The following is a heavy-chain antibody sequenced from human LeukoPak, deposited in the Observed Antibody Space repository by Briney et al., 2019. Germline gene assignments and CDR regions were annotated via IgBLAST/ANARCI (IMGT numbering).Heavy chain of an antibody. CDR2: INPNSGGT. Sequence: ASVKVSCKASGYTFTGYFMHWVRQAPGQGLEWMGWINPNSGGTKYAQKFQGRVTMTRDTFISTAYMELSSLRSEDTAVYYCAETHGVPWGQGTLVTVSS. CDR3: AETHGVP. V-gene: IGHV1-2*02. J-gene: IGHJ4*02. D-gene: IGHD2-8*01. CDR1: GYTFTGYF.